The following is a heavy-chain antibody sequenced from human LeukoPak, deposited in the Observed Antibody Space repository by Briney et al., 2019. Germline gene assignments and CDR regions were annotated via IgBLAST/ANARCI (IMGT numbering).Heavy chain of an antibody. J-gene: IGHJ4*02. D-gene: IGHD6-19*01. Sequence: SGGSLRLSCAASGFTFSSYEMNWVRQAPGKGLEWVSYISSSGTTIYYADSVQGRFTISRDNAKNSLYLQLNSLTAEDTALYYCAKDSSTGWYVFDNWGQGTLVTVSS. V-gene: IGHV3-48*03. CDR1: GFTFSSYE. CDR3: AKDSSTGWYVFDN. CDR2: ISSSGTTI.